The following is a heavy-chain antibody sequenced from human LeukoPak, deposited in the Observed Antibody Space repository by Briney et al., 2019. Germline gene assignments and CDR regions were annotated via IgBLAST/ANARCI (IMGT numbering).Heavy chain of an antibody. CDR1: GGTFSSYA. V-gene: IGHV1-69*13. J-gene: IGHJ5*02. D-gene: IGHD3-3*01. Sequence: SVKVSCKASGGTFSSYAISWVRQAPGQGLEWMGGIIPIFGTANYAQKFQGRVTITADESTSTAYMELSSLRSEDTAVYYCARGQLPRWCYDFWSGSGGWFDPWGQGTLVTVSS. CDR3: ARGQLPRWCYDFWSGSGGWFDP. CDR2: IIPIFGTA.